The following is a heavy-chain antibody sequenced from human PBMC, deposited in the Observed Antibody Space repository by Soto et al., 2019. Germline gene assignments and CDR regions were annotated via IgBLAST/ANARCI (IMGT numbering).Heavy chain of an antibody. D-gene: IGHD4-17*01. V-gene: IGHV1-3*05. CDR2: INAGNGNT. CDR3: ASEAYGGEFDY. CDR1: GYTFTSYA. Sequence: QVQLVQSGAEEKKPGASVKVSCKASGYTFTSYAMHWVRQAPGQRLEWMGWINAGNGNTKYSQKFQGRVTITRDTSASTAYLELSSLRADDTAVYYFASEAYGGEFDYWGQGTLVTVSS. J-gene: IGHJ4*02.